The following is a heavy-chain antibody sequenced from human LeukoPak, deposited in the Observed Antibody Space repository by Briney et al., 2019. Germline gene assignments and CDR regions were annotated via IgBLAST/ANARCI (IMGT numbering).Heavy chain of an antibody. D-gene: IGHD3-9*01. CDR2: INPNSGGT. CDR1: GYSFIGYY. Sequence: ASVKVSCKASGYSFIGYYIHWVRQAPGQGLEWMGWINPNSGGTNYAQKFQGRVTMTRDTSISTAYMELSRLRSDDTAVYYCARARYDILTGSLESYYFDYWGQGTLVTVSS. CDR3: ARARYDILTGSLESYYFDY. J-gene: IGHJ4*02. V-gene: IGHV1-2*02.